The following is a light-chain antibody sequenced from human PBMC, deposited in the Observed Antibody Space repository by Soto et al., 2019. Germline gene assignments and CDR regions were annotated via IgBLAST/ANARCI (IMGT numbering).Light chain of an antibody. CDR3: CSFSGSPYV. CDR2: DVT. Sequence: QSVLTQPRSVSGSPGQSVTISCTGTSSDVGGYSYVSWYQQHPGKAPKLMIYDVTKRPSGVPDRFSGSKSGNTASLTISGLQAGDEADYYCCSFSGSPYVFGSGTKVTVL. V-gene: IGLV2-11*01. J-gene: IGLJ1*01. CDR1: SSDVGGYSY.